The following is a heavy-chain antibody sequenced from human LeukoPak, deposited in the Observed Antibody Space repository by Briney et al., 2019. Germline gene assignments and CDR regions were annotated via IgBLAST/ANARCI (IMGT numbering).Heavy chain of an antibody. J-gene: IGHJ4*02. D-gene: IGHD5-12*01. CDR2: IYYSGST. V-gene: IGHV4-59*01. Sequence: PSETLSLTCTVSGGSISSYYWSWIRQPPGKGLEWIGYIYYSGSTNYNPSLKSRVTISVDTSKNQFSLKLSSVTAADTAVYYCYGATTNEDCWGQGTLVTVSS. CDR1: GGSISSYY. CDR3: YGATTNEDC.